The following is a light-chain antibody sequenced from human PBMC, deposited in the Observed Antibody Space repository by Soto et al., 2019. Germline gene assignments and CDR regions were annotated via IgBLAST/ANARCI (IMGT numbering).Light chain of an antibody. Sequence: DIQMTQSPSSVSASAVERVTITFRASQGITNRLAWYQQKPGKAPKLLIYEASSLQSGVPSRISGSGSGTDFTLTISSLQPEDFATYYCQQANSFPITFGQGTRLEIK. V-gene: IGKV1D-12*01. J-gene: IGKJ5*01. CDR3: QQANSFPIT. CDR2: EAS. CDR1: QGITNR.